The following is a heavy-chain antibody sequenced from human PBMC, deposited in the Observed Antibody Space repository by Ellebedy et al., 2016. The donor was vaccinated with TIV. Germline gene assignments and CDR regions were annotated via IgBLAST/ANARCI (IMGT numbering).Heavy chain of an antibody. Sequence: MPSETLSLTCTVSGGSISSSSYYWGWIRQPPGKGLEWIGSIYYSGSTYYNPSLKSRVTISVDTSKNQFSLKLSSVTAADTAVYYCASLIFDAFDIWGQGTMVTVSS. CDR1: GGSISSSSYY. D-gene: IGHD3-16*01. J-gene: IGHJ3*02. CDR2: IYYSGST. V-gene: IGHV4-39*01. CDR3: ASLIFDAFDI.